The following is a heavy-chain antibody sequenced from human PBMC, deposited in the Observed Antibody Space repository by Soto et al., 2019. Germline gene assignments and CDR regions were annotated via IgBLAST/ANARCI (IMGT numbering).Heavy chain of an antibody. CDR1: GYKFTNYW. V-gene: IGHV5-51*01. Sequence: EVQLVQSGAEVKKPGESLSVSCQTSGYKFTNYWITWVRQMPGQGLEWVAIINPADSDMRYSPSFQGHVTVSADRSNSTVYLNWSSLKDSDTAIYFCARQTSWFGELSLDYWGQGTLVTVSS. D-gene: IGHD3-10*01. CDR3: ARQTSWFGELSLDY. CDR2: INPADSDM. J-gene: IGHJ4*02.